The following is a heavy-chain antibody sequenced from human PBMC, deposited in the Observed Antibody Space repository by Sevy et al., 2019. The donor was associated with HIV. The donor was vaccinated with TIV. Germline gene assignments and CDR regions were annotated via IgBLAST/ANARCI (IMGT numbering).Heavy chain of an antibody. CDR1: GFTFSSYW. V-gene: IGHV3-7*03. CDR2: IKQDGSEK. J-gene: IGHJ5*02. D-gene: IGHD1-26*01. CDR3: AGGRVGATTNWFDP. Sequence: GGSLRLSCAASGFTFSSYWMSWVRQAPGKGLEWVANIKQDGSEKYYVDSVKGRFTISRDNAKNSLYLQMNSLRAEDTAVYYCAGGRVGATTNWFDPWGQGTLVTVSS.